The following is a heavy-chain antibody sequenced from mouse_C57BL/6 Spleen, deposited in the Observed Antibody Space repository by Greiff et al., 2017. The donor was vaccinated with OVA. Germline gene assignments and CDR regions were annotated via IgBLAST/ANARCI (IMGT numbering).Heavy chain of an antibody. CDR1: GYTFTSYG. Sequence: QVQLQQSGAELARPGASVKLSCKASGYTFTSYGISWVKQRTGQGLEWIGGIYPRSGNTYYNEKFKSKATLTADKSSSTAYMELRSLTSEDSAVYFCARWYSSNGYYWGQGTTLTVSS. V-gene: IGHV1-81*01. CDR2: IYPRSGNT. CDR3: ARWYSSNGYY. J-gene: IGHJ2*01. D-gene: IGHD1-1*01.